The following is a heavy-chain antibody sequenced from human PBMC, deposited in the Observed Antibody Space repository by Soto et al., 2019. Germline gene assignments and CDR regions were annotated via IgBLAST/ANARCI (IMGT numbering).Heavy chain of an antibody. V-gene: IGHV3-21*01. CDR2: ISSGSSYI. J-gene: IGHJ5*01. CDR1: RITFSTYT. Sequence: PGGSLRLSCAAPRITFSTYTMNWVRRAPGKGLEWISSISSGSSYIYYAGSVKGRFTISRDNAKNSLFLQMNSLRADDTAVYYCARDILSGGAYPDSWGQGTKVTVSS. D-gene: IGHD3-10*01. CDR3: ARDILSGGAYPDS.